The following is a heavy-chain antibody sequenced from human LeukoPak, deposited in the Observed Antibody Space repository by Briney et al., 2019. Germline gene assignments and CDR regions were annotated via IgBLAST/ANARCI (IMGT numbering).Heavy chain of an antibody. V-gene: IGHV3-7*01. J-gene: IGHJ4*02. CDR3: ARWGPVGYCSGGSCSVFDY. CDR1: GFTFTNYW. Sequence: PGGSLRLSCAVSGFTFTNYWMSWARQSPGKGLEWVANIYLDGSRAYYVDSVKGRFTISRDNAKNSLFLQMSSLRAEDTAVYYCARWGPVGYCSGGSCSVFDYWGQGTLVTVSS. CDR2: IYLDGSRA. D-gene: IGHD2-15*01.